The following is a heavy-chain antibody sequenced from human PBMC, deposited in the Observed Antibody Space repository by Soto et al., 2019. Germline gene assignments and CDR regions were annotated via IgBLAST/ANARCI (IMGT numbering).Heavy chain of an antibody. J-gene: IGHJ3*01. D-gene: IGHD1-1*01. CDR3: AKDRLTDNLKYASHL. V-gene: IGHV3-23*01. Sequence: EVQLLESGGGLVQPGGSLRLACAASGFTFNDYAMNWVRQAPGKGLEWVSIISSNGDSTDYADSVKGRFTNSRDNSQNMVMHKMKSLNTEDKYIKNYAKDRLTDNLKYASHLWGQGTMVTVSS. CDR2: ISSNGDST. CDR1: GFTFNDYA.